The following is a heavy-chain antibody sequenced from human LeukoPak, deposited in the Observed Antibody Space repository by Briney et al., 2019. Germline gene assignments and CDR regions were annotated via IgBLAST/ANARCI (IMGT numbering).Heavy chain of an antibody. J-gene: IGHJ3*02. D-gene: IGHD4-17*01. Sequence: SVKVSCKASGGTFSRYAISWVRQAPGQGLEWMGRIIPILGIANYAQKFQGRVTITADKSTSTAYMELSSLRSEDTAVYYCARDTERNAFDIWGQGTMVTVSS. CDR2: IIPILGIA. CDR3: ARDTERNAFDI. V-gene: IGHV1-69*04. CDR1: GGTFSRYA.